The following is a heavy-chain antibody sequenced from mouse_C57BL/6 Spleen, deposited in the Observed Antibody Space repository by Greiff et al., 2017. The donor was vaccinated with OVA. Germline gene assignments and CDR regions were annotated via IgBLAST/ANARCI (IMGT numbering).Heavy chain of an antibody. D-gene: IGHD1-1*01. J-gene: IGHJ1*03. Sequence: DVKLVESGEGLVKPGGSLKLSCAASGFTFSSYAMSWVRQTPEKRLEWVAYISSGGDYIYYADTVKGRFTISRDNARNTLYLQMSSLKSEDTAMYYCTRDRGYGSSYWYFDVWGTGTTVTVSS. V-gene: IGHV5-9-1*02. CDR1: GFTFSSYA. CDR2: ISSGGDYI. CDR3: TRDRGYGSSYWYFDV.